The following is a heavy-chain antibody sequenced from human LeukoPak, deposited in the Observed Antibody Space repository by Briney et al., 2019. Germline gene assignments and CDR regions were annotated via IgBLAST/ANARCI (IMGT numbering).Heavy chain of an antibody. V-gene: IGHV3-21*01. Sequence: PGGSLRLSCAASGFTFSSYSMNWVRQAPGKGLEWVSSISSSSSYIYYADSVKGRFTISRDNAKNSVHLQMNSLRAEDTAVHYCARDGSYYFDYWGQGTLVTVSS. CDR1: GFTFSSYS. CDR3: ARDGSYYFDY. J-gene: IGHJ4*02. CDR2: ISSSSSYI. D-gene: IGHD3-10*01.